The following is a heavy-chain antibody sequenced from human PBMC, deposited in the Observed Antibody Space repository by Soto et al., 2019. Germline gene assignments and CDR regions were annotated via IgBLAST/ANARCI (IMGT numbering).Heavy chain of an antibody. Sequence: GASVKVSCKASGYTFTGYYMHWVRQAPGQGLEWMGWINPNSGGTNYAQKFQGRVTMTRDTSISTAYMELSRLRSDDTAVYYCARDPLGYCSSTSCSPFDYWGQGTLVTVSS. CDR1: GYTFTGYY. V-gene: IGHV1-2*02. CDR2: INPNSGGT. J-gene: IGHJ4*02. CDR3: ARDPLGYCSSTSCSPFDY. D-gene: IGHD2-2*01.